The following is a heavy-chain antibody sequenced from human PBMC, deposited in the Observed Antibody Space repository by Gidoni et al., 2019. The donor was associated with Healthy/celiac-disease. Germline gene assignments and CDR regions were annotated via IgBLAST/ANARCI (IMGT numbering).Heavy chain of an antibody. CDR1: GFTFSSYE. CDR3: AREGDYGDYGIGY. J-gene: IGHJ4*02. D-gene: IGHD4-17*01. CDR2: ISSSGSTI. V-gene: IGHV3-48*03. Sequence: EVQLVESGGGLVQPGGSLRLSCAASGFTFSSYEMNWVRQAPGKGLEWVSYISSSGSTIYYADSVKGRFTISRDNAKNSLYLQMNSLRAEDTAVYYCAREGDYGDYGIGYWGQGTLVTVSS.